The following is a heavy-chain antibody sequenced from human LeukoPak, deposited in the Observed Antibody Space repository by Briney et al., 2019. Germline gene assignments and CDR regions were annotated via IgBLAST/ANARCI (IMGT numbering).Heavy chain of an antibody. CDR3: ARWSDGWEFDY. CDR2: IDQDGSVK. CDR1: GFTFSNYW. V-gene: IGHV3-7*05. J-gene: IGHJ4*02. D-gene: IGHD5-24*01. Sequence: GGSLRLSCAASGFTFSNYWMSWVRQAPGKGLEWVANIDQDGSVKYYVDSVKGRFTISRDNAKNSLYLQMNGLRAEDAAVYYCARWSDGWEFDYWGQGTLVSVSS.